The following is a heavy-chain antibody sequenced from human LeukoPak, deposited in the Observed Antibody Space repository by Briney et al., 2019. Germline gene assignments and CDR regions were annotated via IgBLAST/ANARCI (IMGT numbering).Heavy chain of an antibody. Sequence: GGSLRLSCAASGFTFSSYAMSWVRQASGKGLEWVAAISGSGGSTYYADSVKGRFTISRDNSKNTLYLQMNSLRAEDTAVYYCAKSRYGCMDVWGKGTTVTVSS. CDR1: GFTFSSYA. J-gene: IGHJ6*03. CDR2: ISGSGGST. D-gene: IGHD5-24*01. CDR3: AKSRYGCMDV. V-gene: IGHV3-23*01.